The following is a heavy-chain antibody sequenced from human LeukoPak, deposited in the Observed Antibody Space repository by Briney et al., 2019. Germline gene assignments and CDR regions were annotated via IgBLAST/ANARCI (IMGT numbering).Heavy chain of an antibody. Sequence: GGSLRLSCAASGFTFSSYWMSWVRQAPGKGLEWVANIKQDGSEKYYVDSVKGRFTISRDNAKNSLYLQMNSLRAEDTAVYYCARERSFSSYYDSWSGSYNWFDPWGQGTLVTVSS. D-gene: IGHD3-3*01. CDR1: GFTFSSYW. CDR2: IKQDGSEK. V-gene: IGHV3-7*01. J-gene: IGHJ5*02. CDR3: ARERSFSSYYDSWSGSYNWFDP.